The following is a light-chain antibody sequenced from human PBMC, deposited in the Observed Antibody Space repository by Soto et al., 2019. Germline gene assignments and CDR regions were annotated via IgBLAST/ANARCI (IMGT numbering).Light chain of an antibody. J-gene: IGKJ4*01. CDR3: QQRSNWPPET. Sequence: EIVLTQSPATLSLSPGERATLSCRASQSVSSYLAWYQQKPGQAPRLLIYDASNRATGIPARFSGSGSGIDFTLTISSLEPEDFAVYYCQQRSNWPPETFGGGTKVEIK. CDR2: DAS. CDR1: QSVSSY. V-gene: IGKV3-11*01.